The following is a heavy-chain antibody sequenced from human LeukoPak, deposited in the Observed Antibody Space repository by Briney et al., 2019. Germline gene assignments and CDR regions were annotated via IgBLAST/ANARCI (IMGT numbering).Heavy chain of an antibody. V-gene: IGHV4-61*02. D-gene: IGHD3-9*01. CDR2: IHTSGST. Sequence: SETLSLTCTVSGGSISGGFYYWSWIRLPAGKGLEWIGRIHTSGSTNFNPSLKSRVTISFDTSKNQFSLKLSSVTAADTAVYYGARALTTYDILTGSYYYYYMDVWGKGTSVTISS. CDR1: GGSISGGFYY. CDR3: ARALTTYDILTGSYYYYYMDV. J-gene: IGHJ6*03.